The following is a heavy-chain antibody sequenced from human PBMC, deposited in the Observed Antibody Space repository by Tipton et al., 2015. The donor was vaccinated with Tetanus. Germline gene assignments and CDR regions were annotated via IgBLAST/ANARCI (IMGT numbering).Heavy chain of an antibody. J-gene: IGHJ3*02. V-gene: IGHV6-1*01. D-gene: IGHD3-16*01. CDR2: TYYRSKWYN. Sequence: GLVKPSQTLSLTCAISGDSVSSNTDAWNWIRQSPSRGLEWLGRTYYRSKWYNDYALSVKSRITINPDTSKNQFSLQLKSVTPEATAMYYCLRDSGLGLDAFDIWGRGTMVTVSS. CDR3: LRDSGLGLDAFDI. CDR1: GDSVSSNTDA.